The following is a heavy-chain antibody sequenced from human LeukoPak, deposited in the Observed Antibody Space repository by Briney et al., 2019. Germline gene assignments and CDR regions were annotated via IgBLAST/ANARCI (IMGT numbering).Heavy chain of an antibody. Sequence: GGSLRLSCAASGFTFSSYAMHWVRQAPGKGLEWVAVISYDGSNKYYADSVKGRFTISRDNSKNTLYLQMNSLRAEDTAVYYCAKAPYGDYEAGDDYWGQGTLVTVSS. D-gene: IGHD4-17*01. CDR1: GFTFSSYA. CDR3: AKAPYGDYEAGDDY. V-gene: IGHV3-30-3*01. CDR2: ISYDGSNK. J-gene: IGHJ4*02.